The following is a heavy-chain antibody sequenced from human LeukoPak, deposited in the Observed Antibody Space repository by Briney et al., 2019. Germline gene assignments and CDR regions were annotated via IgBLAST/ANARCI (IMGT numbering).Heavy chain of an antibody. Sequence: PSETLTLTWAVDGGSFSGYYWSWLRQPPGKGLEWVGEINRSGSTNYNPSLKSRVTISVDTSKNQFSLKLSSVTAADTAVYYCARGSDFWSRHLDYWGQGTLVTVSS. J-gene: IGHJ4*02. CDR2: INRSGST. D-gene: IGHD3-3*01. V-gene: IGHV4-34*01. CDR1: GGSFSGYY. CDR3: ARGSDFWSRHLDY.